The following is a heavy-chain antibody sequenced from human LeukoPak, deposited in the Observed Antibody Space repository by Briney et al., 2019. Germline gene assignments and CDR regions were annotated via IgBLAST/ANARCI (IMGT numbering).Heavy chain of an antibody. CDR3: AREGGGNAFDY. CDR1: GGSISSYY. V-gene: IGHV4-59*01. Sequence: PSETLSLTCTVSGGSISSYYWSWIRQPPGKGLEWIGYIYYSGSTNYNPSLTSRVTISVDTSKNQFSLKLSSVTAADTAVYYCAREGGGNAFDYWGQGTLVTVSS. CDR2: IYYSGST. D-gene: IGHD4-23*01. J-gene: IGHJ4*02.